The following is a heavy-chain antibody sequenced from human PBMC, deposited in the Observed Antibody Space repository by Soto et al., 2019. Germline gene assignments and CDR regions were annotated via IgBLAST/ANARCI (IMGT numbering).Heavy chain of an antibody. D-gene: IGHD3-10*01. J-gene: IGHJ4*01. CDR1: GYSFTSSW. CDR3: AKHGPLNNMLRGVPLDF. Sequence: GESLKISCKGSGYSFTSSWIGWVRQMPGKRLEWMGIIYPGDSDARYSPSFQGQVTISADKSINTVYLQWSSLKPSDTATYFCAKHGPLNNMLRGVPLDFWGQGTRVTGSS. CDR2: IYPGDSDA. V-gene: IGHV5-51*01.